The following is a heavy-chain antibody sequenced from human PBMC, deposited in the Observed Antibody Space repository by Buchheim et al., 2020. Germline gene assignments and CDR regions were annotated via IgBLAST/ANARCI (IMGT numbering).Heavy chain of an antibody. V-gene: IGHV3-33*01. D-gene: IGHD3-3*02. CDR3: ARPRGRYLAFDYFDY. CDR1: GFTFSSYA. J-gene: IGHJ4*02. Sequence: QVQLVESGGGVVQPGRSLRLSCAASGFTFSSYAMHWVRQAPGKGLEWVAVIWYDGSNKYYADSVKGRFTISRDNSKNTLYLQMNSLRAEDTAVYYCARPRGRYLAFDYFDYWGQGTL. CDR2: IWYDGSNK.